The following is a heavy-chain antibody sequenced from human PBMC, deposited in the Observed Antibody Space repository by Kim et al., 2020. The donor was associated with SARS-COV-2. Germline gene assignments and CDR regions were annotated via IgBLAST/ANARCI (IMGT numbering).Heavy chain of an antibody. CDR1: GGSIRNNY. J-gene: IGHJ2*01. CDR2: IYYSGRT. V-gene: IGHV4-59*13. CDR3: VRHYFDAPGQNSNVFDL. D-gene: IGHD3-22*01. Sequence: SETLSLTCTVSGGSIRNNYWSWIRQSPAKGLEWIGYIYYSGRTNQNPSLKSRVAISLDTSKNQISLTLTSVTAADTALYYCVRHYFDAPGQNSNVFDLWG.